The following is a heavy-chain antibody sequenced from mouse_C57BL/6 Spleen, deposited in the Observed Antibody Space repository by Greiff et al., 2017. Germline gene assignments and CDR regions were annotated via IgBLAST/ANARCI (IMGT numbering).Heavy chain of an antibody. Sequence: QVQLQQSGAELARPGASVKMSCKASGYTFTSYTMHWVKQRPGQGLEWIGYINPSSGYTKYNQKFKDKATLTADKSSSTAYMQLSSLTSEDSAVYYCANYYGSSYGYWYFDVWGTGTTVTVSS. CDR3: ANYYGSSYGYWYFDV. D-gene: IGHD1-1*01. J-gene: IGHJ1*03. CDR1: GYTFTSYT. V-gene: IGHV1-4*01. CDR2: INPSSGYT.